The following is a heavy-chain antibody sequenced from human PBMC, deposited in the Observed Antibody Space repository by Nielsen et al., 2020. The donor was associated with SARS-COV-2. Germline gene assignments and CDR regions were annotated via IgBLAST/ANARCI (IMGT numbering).Heavy chain of an antibody. CDR3: ARAWNFAVH. J-gene: IGHJ4*02. V-gene: IGHV3-7*01. D-gene: IGHD1-7*01. CDR1: GFTFSDTW. CDR2: IKQDGSEK. Sequence: GESLKISCAASGFTFSDTWMSWVRQAPGKGPEWVANIKQDGSEKNYVDSVKGRFTISRDNAKSSVYLEMNSLRAEDTAVYYCARAWNFAVHWGQGTLVTVSS.